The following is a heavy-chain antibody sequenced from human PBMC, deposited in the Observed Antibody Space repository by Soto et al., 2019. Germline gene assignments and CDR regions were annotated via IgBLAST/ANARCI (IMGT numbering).Heavy chain of an antibody. D-gene: IGHD6-6*01. Sequence: EVQLLESGGGLVQPGGSLRLSCAASGFTFSSYAMSWVRQAPGKGLEWVSAISGSGGSTYYAYSVKGRFTISRDNSKNPLYLHMNSLRAEDTAVYYCAKDPGISARPRGAFDIWGQGTMVTVSS. V-gene: IGHV3-23*01. CDR2: ISGSGGST. J-gene: IGHJ3*02. CDR3: AKDPGISARPRGAFDI. CDR1: GFTFSSYA.